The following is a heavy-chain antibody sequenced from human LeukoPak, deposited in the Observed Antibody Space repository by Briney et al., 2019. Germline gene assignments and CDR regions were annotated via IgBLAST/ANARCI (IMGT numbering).Heavy chain of an antibody. CDR3: ARGGSIAARPIDY. CDR2: ISSNGGST. J-gene: IGHJ4*02. V-gene: IGHV3-64*01. Sequence: GGSLRLSCAASGFTFRSYAMHWVRQAPEKGLEYVSAISSNGGSTYYANSVKGRFTISRDNSKNTLFLQMGSLRAEDMAVYYCARGGSIAARPIDYWGQGTLVTVSS. D-gene: IGHD6-6*01. CDR1: GFTFRSYA.